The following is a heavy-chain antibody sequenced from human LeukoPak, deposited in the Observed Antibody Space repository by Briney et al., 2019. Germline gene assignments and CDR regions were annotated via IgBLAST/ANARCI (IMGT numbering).Heavy chain of an antibody. Sequence: SVKVSCKASGGTFSSYAISWVRQAPGQGLEWMGGIIPIFGTANYAQKFQGRVTITADESTSTAYVELSSLRSEDTAVYYCARDFCSTSCNLGYWGQGTLVTVSS. V-gene: IGHV1-69*13. CDR2: IIPIFGTA. D-gene: IGHD2-2*01. CDR3: ARDFCSTSCNLGY. J-gene: IGHJ4*02. CDR1: GGTFSSYA.